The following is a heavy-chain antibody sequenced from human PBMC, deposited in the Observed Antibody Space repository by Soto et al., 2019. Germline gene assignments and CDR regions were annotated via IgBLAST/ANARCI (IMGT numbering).Heavy chain of an antibody. V-gene: IGHV4-59*01. D-gene: IGHD2-15*01. J-gene: IGHJ5*02. CDR3: ARDMSFSGYCSGGCWFDP. CDR1: GGSISSYY. CDR2: IYYSGST. Sequence: SETLSLTCTVSGGSISSYYWSWIRQPPGKGLEWIGYIYYSGSTNYNPSLKSRVTISVETSKNQFSLKLSSVTAADTAVYYCARDMSFSGYCSGGCWFDPWGQGTLVTVSS.